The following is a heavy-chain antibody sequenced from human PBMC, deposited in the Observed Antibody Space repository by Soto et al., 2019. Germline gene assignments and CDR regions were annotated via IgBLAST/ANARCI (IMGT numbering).Heavy chain of an antibody. CDR2: IIPIFGTA. D-gene: IGHD3-22*01. CDR1: GGTFSSYA. J-gene: IGHJ6*02. CDR3: ARNLNPYYYDSSGPLDYGMDV. V-gene: IGHV1-69*13. Sequence: SVKVSCKASGGTFSSYAISWVRQAPGQGLEWMGGIIPIFGTANYAQKFQGRVTITADESTSTAYMELSSLRSEDTAVYYCARNLNPYYYDSSGPLDYGMDVWGQGTTVTVSS.